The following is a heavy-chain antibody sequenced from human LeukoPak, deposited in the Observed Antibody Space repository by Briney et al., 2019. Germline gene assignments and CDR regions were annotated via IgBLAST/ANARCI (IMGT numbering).Heavy chain of an antibody. Sequence: KASETLSLTCTVSGGSISSGDYYWSWIRQPPGKGLEWIGYIYYSGSTYYNPSLKSRVTISVDTSKNQFSLKLSSVTAADTAVYYCARDRYSSGWLGYGMDVWGQGTTVTVSS. V-gene: IGHV4-30-4*01. CDR1: GGSISSGDYY. CDR3: ARDRYSSGWLGYGMDV. CDR2: IYYSGST. D-gene: IGHD6-19*01. J-gene: IGHJ6*02.